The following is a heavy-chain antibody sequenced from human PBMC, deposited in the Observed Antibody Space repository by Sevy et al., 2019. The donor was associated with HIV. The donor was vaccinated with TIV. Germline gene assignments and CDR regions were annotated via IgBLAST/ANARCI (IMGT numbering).Heavy chain of an antibody. V-gene: IGHV2-5*02. CDR2: IYWDDDK. J-gene: IGHJ5*02. CDR3: AYRPDNYDILTGYFPNWFDP. D-gene: IGHD3-9*01. Sequence: SGPTLVKPTQTLTLTCTFSGFSLTTSGVGVGWIRQPPGKALEWLALIYWDDDKRYSPSLKSRLTITKETSKNQVVLTMTNMDPVDTATYYCAYRPDNYDILTGYFPNWFDPWGQGTLVTVSS. CDR1: GFSLTTSGVG.